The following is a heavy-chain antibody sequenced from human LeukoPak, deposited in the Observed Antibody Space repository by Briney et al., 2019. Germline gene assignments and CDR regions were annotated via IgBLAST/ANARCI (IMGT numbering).Heavy chain of an antibody. Sequence: GSLRLSCAASGFTFSSYAMSWVRQAPGKGLEWIGEINHSGSTNYNPSLKSRVTISVDTSKNQFSLKLSSVTAADTAVYYCARLVRCSGGSCYATGWNYYYYMDVWGKGTTVTISS. D-gene: IGHD2-15*01. V-gene: IGHV4-34*01. J-gene: IGHJ6*03. CDR1: GFTFSSYA. CDR3: ARLVRCSGGSCYATGWNYYYYMDV. CDR2: INHSGST.